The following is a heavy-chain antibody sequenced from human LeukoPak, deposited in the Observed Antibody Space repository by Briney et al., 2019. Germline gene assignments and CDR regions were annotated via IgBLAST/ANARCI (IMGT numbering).Heavy chain of an antibody. Sequence: GGSLRLSCVASGFTFSSYWMSWVRQAPGKGLEWVANIKQDGSEKYYVDSVKGRFTISRDNAKNSLYLQMNSLRAEDTAVYYCARDQGEVVAATIWFDPWGQGTLVTVSS. CDR3: ARDQGEVVAATIWFDP. J-gene: IGHJ5*02. V-gene: IGHV3-7*03. D-gene: IGHD2-15*01. CDR2: IKQDGSEK. CDR1: GFTFSSYW.